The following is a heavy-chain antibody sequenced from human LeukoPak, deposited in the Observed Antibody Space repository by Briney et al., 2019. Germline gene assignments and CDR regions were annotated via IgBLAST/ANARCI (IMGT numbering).Heavy chain of an antibody. V-gene: IGHV4-59*01. CDR3: VRVLEYSSSSGYYYMDV. D-gene: IGHD6-6*01. CDR1: GGSISRYY. Sequence: PSETLSLTCTVSGGSISRYYWSWIRQPPGMGLEWIGYIYYSGSTNYNPSLKSRVTISVDTSKNQFSLKLSSVTAADTAVYYCVRVLEYSSSSGYYYMDVWGKGTTVTVSS. J-gene: IGHJ6*03. CDR2: IYYSGST.